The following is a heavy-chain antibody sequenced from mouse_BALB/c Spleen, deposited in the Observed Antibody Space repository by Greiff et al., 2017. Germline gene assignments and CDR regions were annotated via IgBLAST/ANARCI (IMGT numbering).Heavy chain of an antibody. D-gene: IGHD2-2*01. CDR3: ARRGSDFTY. CDR2: IYPGSGST. Sequence: VQLQQSGAELAKPGASVKMSCKASGYTFTDYVISWVKQRTGQGLEWIGEIYPGSGSTYYNEKFKGKATLTADKSSNTAYMQLSSLTSEDSAVYFCARRGSDFTYWGQGTLVTVSA. J-gene: IGHJ3*01. V-gene: IGHV1-81*01. CDR1: GYTFTDYV.